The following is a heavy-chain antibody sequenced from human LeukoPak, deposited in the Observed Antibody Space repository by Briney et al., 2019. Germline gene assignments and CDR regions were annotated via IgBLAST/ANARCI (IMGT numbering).Heavy chain of an antibody. V-gene: IGHV3-23*01. CDR3: AKRGPGGSGYYAMDV. D-gene: IGHD2-15*01. CDR2: ISGSGDRT. Sequence: PGGSLRLSCAASGFTLSSYDMSWVRQTPGQGLEYVSLISGSGDRTFYGDSVKGRFTISRDNSKNTLYLQTDSLRAEDTAIYYCAKRGPGGSGYYAMDVWGQGTMVTVSS. J-gene: IGHJ6*02. CDR1: GFTLSSYD.